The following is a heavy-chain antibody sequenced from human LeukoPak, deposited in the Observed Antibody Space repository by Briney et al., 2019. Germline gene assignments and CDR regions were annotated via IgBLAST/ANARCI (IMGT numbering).Heavy chain of an antibody. CDR3: ARDSHYYDSSGYYRGYFDY. D-gene: IGHD3-22*01. V-gene: IGHV3-30*04. J-gene: IGHJ4*02. CDR2: ISYDGSNK. CDR1: GFTFSSYA. Sequence: GGSLRLSCAASGFTFSSYAMHWVRQAPGTGLEWVAVISYDGSNKYYADSVKGRFTISRDNSKNTLYLQMNSLRAEDTAVYYCARDSHYYDSSGYYRGYFDYWGQGTLVTVSS.